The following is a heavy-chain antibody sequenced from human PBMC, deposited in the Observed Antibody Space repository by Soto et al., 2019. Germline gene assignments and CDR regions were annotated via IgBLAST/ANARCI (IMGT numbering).Heavy chain of an antibody. CDR1: GFSLSTSGVG. Sequence: QITLKESGPTLVKPTQTLTLTCTFSGFSLSTSGVGVGWIRQPPGKALEWLALIYWDDIKRYSPSLKSRLTITKDTSKNQVVLTMTTMDPVDTATYYCAHRSAIQYYFDYWGQGTPVTVSP. CDR2: IYWDDIK. V-gene: IGHV2-5*02. J-gene: IGHJ4*02. CDR3: AHRSAIQYYFDY. D-gene: IGHD2-2*02.